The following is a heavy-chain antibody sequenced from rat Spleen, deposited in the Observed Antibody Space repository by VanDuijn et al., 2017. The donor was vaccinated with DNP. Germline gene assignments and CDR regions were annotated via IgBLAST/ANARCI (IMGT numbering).Heavy chain of an antibody. J-gene: IGHJ2*01. V-gene: IGHV5-17*01. CDR3: ARLSGDYGYKLLFDY. D-gene: IGHD1-9*01. Sequence: EVQLVESGGGLVQPGKSLKLSCAASGFIFSDYAMAWVRQVPKKGLEWVATISYDGSSTNYRDSVKGRFTISRDNAKSTLYLQMDSLRSEDTATYYCARLSGDYGYKLLFDYWGQGVMVTVSS. CDR1: GFIFSDYA. CDR2: ISYDGSST.